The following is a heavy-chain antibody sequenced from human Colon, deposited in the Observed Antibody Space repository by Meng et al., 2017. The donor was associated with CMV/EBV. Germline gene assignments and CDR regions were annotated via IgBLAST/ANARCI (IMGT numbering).Heavy chain of an antibody. CDR2: IRYDGSNK. J-gene: IGHJ6*02. D-gene: IGHD2-2*01. V-gene: IGHV3-30*02. CDR3: AGRAIVVVPGYYYYYGMDV. CDR1: GFTFSSYG. Sequence: GGSLRLSCAASGFTFSSYGMHWVRQAPGKGLEWVAFIRYDGSNKYYADSVKGRFTISRDNSKNTLYLQMNSLRAEDTAVYYCAGRAIVVVPGYYYYYGMDVWGQGTTVTVSS.